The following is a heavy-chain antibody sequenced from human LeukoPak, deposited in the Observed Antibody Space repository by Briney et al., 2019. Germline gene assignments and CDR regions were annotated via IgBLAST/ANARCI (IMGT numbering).Heavy chain of an antibody. D-gene: IGHD5-18*01. V-gene: IGHV3-21*01. Sequence: GGSLRLSCEVSGFTFSSYHINWVRRAPGKGLEWVSSIGSSGSYIYYADSLTGRFTISRDNAKNSLYLQMNSLRAEDTAMYYCARRATTERGHSYGLDFWGQGTLVTVSS. J-gene: IGHJ4*02. CDR3: ARRATTERGHSYGLDF. CDR1: GFTFSSYH. CDR2: IGSSGSYI.